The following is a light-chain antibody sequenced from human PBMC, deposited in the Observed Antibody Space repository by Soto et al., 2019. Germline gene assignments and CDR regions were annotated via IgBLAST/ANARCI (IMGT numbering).Light chain of an antibody. CDR3: QQSYCTPWT. Sequence: DIQMTQSPSSLSASVGDRVAITCRASQNIGSYVNWYQQKPGMAPKLLISDASTLRGGAPSRFSGAGSGTEFTLTIRSLQPGDFAIYFCQQSYCTPWTFGQGTRV. CDR1: QNIGSY. V-gene: IGKV1-39*01. CDR2: DAS. J-gene: IGKJ1*01.